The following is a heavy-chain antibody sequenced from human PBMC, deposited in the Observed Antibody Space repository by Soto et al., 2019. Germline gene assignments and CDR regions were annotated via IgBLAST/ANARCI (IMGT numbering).Heavy chain of an antibody. Sequence: EVQLVESGGGLVKPGGSLRLSCAASGLNFNSYTINWVRQAPGKRLEWLSSISSSGYIFSTASVRGRFTISRDNAKNSVYLQINSLRAEDTAVYFCARDCSGGSCYPGMDVWGQGTTVTVSS. D-gene: IGHD2-15*01. CDR3: ARDCSGGSCYPGMDV. J-gene: IGHJ6*02. CDR2: ISSSGYI. V-gene: IGHV3-21*01. CDR1: GLNFNSYT.